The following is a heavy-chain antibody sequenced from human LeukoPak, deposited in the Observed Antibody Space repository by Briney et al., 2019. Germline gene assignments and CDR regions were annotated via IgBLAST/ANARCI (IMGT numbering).Heavy chain of an antibody. J-gene: IGHJ5*02. CDR2: MNPNSGNT. CDR3: ARWGAATFDP. Sequence: ASVKVSCKASGYTFTSYDINWVRQATGQGLEWMGWMNPNSGNTGYAQKFQGRVTMTRDTSISTAYMELSRLRSDDTAVYYCARWGAATFDPWGQGTLVTVSS. V-gene: IGHV1-8*01. D-gene: IGHD2-15*01. CDR1: GYTFTSYD.